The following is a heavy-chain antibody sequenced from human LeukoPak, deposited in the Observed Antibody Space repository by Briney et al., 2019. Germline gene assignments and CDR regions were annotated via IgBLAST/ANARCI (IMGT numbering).Heavy chain of an antibody. CDR3: ARDYSSSWYEGSNWFDP. D-gene: IGHD6-13*01. CDR2: IYYSGST. Sequence: SETLSLTCAVYGGSFSGYYWSWIRQPPGKGLEWIGYIYYSGSTNYNPSLKSRVTISVDTSKNQFSLKLSSVTAADTAVYYCARDYSSSWYEGSNWFDPWGQGTLVTVSS. V-gene: IGHV4-59*01. CDR1: GGSFSGYY. J-gene: IGHJ5*02.